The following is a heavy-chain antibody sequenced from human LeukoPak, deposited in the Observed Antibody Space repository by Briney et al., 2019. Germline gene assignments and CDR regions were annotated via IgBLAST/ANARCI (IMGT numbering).Heavy chain of an antibody. Sequence: SETLSLTCTVSGGSVSSGTYYWSWIRQPPGEGLEWIGEINHSGSTNYNPSLKSRVTISVDTSKNQFSLKLSSVTAADTAVYYCARRGYCSSTSCYGFDYWGQGTLVTVSS. CDR2: INHSGST. CDR1: GGSVSSGTYY. V-gene: IGHV4-61*01. J-gene: IGHJ4*02. CDR3: ARRGYCSSTSCYGFDY. D-gene: IGHD2-2*01.